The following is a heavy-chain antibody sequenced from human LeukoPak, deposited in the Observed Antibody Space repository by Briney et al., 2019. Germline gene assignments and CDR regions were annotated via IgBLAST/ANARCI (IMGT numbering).Heavy chain of an antibody. V-gene: IGHV3-23*01. CDR2: IGGSGGNT. Sequence: RPGGSLRLSCAASGFTFSSYAMSWVRQAPGKGLEWVSAIGGSGGNTYYADSVKGRFTISRDNSKNTLSLQMNSLGAEDAAVYYCAKDGVYGSGSSYYFDYWGQGTLVTVPS. CDR1: GFTFSSYA. CDR3: AKDGVYGSGSSYYFDY. D-gene: IGHD3-10*01. J-gene: IGHJ4*02.